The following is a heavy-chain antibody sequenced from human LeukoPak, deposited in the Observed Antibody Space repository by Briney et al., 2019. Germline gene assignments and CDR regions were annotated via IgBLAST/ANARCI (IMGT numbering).Heavy chain of an antibody. CDR1: GFTLSSYG. J-gene: IGHJ4*02. CDR2: ISYDGSNK. Sequence: GGSLRLSCAASGFTLSSYGMPWVRQAPVKGLEWVAVISYDGSNKYYADSVKGRFTISRDNSKNTLYLQMNSLRAEDTAVYYCAKADPTATRPAGDYWGQGTLVTVSS. V-gene: IGHV3-30*18. D-gene: IGHD1-7*01. CDR3: AKADPTATRPAGDY.